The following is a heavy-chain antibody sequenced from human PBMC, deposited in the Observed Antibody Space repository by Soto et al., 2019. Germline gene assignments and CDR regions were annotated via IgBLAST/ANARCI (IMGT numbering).Heavy chain of an antibody. CDR1: GYTFTSYG. Sequence: ASVKVSCKASGYTFTSYGISWVRQAPGQGLEWMGWISAYNGNTNYAQKLQGRVTMTTDTSTSTAYMELRSLRSDDTAVYYCASGGGLAYCGGDCFNFEYLGNGNLVSVSA. V-gene: IGHV1-18*04. D-gene: IGHD2-21*02. CDR3: ASGGGLAYCGGDCFNFEY. CDR2: ISAYNGNT. J-gene: IGHJ4*01.